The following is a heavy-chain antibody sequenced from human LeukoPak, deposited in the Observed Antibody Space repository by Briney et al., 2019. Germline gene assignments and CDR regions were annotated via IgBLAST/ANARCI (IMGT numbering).Heavy chain of an antibody. J-gene: IGHJ3*02. CDR1: GYTFTGYY. Sequence: ASVKVSCKASGYTFTGYYMHWVRQAPGQGLEWMGWINPNSGGTNYAQKFQGRVTMTRDTSISTAYMELSRLRSDDTAVYYCASYYDKFYHAQDAFDIWGQGTMVTVSS. V-gene: IGHV1-2*02. CDR3: ASYYDKFYHAQDAFDI. D-gene: IGHD3-22*01. CDR2: INPNSGGT.